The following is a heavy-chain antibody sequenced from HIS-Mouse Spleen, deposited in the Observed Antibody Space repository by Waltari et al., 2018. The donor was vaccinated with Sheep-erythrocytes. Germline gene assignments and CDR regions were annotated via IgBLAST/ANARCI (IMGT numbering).Heavy chain of an antibody. J-gene: IGHJ3*02. V-gene: IGHV5-51*01. Sequence: GESLKISCKGSGYSFTSYWIGWVRQMSGKGLEWMGIIYPGDSDTRYSPSFQGQVTISADKSISTAYLQWSSLKASDTAMYYCARQYYYDSSGYAAHDAFDIWGQGTMVTVSS. CDR2: IYPGDSDT. D-gene: IGHD3-22*01. CDR1: GYSFTSYW. CDR3: ARQYYYDSSGYAAHDAFDI.